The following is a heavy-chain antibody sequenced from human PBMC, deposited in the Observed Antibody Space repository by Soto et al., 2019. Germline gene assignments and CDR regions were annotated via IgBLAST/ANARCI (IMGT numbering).Heavy chain of an antibody. CDR3: ARDRLASVVIEGTFY. D-gene: IGHD2-21*01. CDR2: ITNSGDST. V-gene: IGHV3-23*01. CDR1: GFSFSSYA. J-gene: IGHJ4*02. Sequence: EVQLLESGGGLVHPGGSLRLSCASSGFSFSSYAMSWLRQAPGKGLEWVSSITNSGDSTYYADSVKGRFTISRDNSKDTLYLELNSLRAEDTALYYCARDRLASVVIEGTFYWGQGTLVSVSS.